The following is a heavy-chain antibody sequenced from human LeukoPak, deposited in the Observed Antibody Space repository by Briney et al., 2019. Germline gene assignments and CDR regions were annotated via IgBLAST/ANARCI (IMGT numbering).Heavy chain of an antibody. J-gene: IGHJ6*04. Sequence: ASVRVSCKVSGYTLTALSMHWVRQAPGKGLEWLGGFDPEDGETIYAQKFQGRVTMTEDTSTDTAYMELSSLRSEDTAVYYCATDSGPTNGNYYYGMDVWGKGTTVTVSS. V-gene: IGHV1-24*01. CDR1: GYTLTALS. CDR3: ATDSGPTNGNYYYGMDV. CDR2: FDPEDGET. D-gene: IGHD5-12*01.